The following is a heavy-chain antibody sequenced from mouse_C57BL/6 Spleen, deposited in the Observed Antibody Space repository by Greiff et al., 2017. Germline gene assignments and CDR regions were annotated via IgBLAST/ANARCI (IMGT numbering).Heavy chain of an antibody. CDR1: GYTFTSYW. Sequence: QVQLKEPGTELVKPGASVKLSCKASGYTFTSYWMHWVKQRPGQGLEWIGNINPSNGGTNYNEKFKSKATLTVDKSSSTAYMQLSSLTSEDSAVYYCARWGLRRGMAWFAYWGQGTLVTVSA. J-gene: IGHJ3*01. CDR2: INPSNGGT. D-gene: IGHD3-1*01. CDR3: ARWGLRRGMAWFAY. V-gene: IGHV1-53*01.